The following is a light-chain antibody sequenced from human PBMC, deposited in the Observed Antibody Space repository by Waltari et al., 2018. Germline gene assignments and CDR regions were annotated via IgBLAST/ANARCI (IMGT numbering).Light chain of an antibody. CDR3: QKYVSLPAT. CDR1: QNINKY. J-gene: IGKJ1*01. CDR2: DAS. V-gene: IGKV3-20*01. Sequence: EIMLTQSLGTLPMSQGERATLSCRASQNINKYLAWYQHKPGQAPRLLIYDASSRATGIPDRFSGSGSGTDFSLTISRLEPEDFAVYYCQKYVSLPATFGQGTKVEIK.